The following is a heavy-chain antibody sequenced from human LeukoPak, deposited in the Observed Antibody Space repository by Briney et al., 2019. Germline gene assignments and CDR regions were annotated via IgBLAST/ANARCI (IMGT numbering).Heavy chain of an antibody. CDR1: GFTFSSYG. J-gene: IGHJ5*02. D-gene: IGHD3-10*01. CDR2: ISYDGSNK. V-gene: IGHV3-30*03. Sequence: PGGSLRLSCAASGFTFSSYGMHWVRQAPGKGLEWVAVISYDGSNKYYADSVKGRFTISRDNSKNTLYLQMNSLRAEDTAVYYCARIFTYYYGSGSPYNWFDPWGQGTLVTVSS. CDR3: ARIFTYYYGSGSPYNWFDP.